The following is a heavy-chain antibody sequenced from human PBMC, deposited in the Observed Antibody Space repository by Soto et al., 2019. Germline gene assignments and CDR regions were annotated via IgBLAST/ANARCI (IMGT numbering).Heavy chain of an antibody. CDR2: ITPNSGDT. CDR1: GYIITGYF. Sequence: QVRLVQSGAEVKKAGASVKVSCKTSGYIITGYFIHWVRQTPGQGLQWMGRITPNSGDTNYGQTFQGRVTFTTDTSTSTAYMELSGLRSDDTALYYFVSWGYGSNSLEFWGQGTLVTVSS. J-gene: IGHJ4*03. CDR3: VSWGYGSNSLEF. V-gene: IGHV1-2*06. D-gene: IGHD4-17*01.